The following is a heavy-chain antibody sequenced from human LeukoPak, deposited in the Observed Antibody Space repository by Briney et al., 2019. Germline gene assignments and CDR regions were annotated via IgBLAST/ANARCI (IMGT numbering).Heavy chain of an antibody. CDR2: INPSGGST. D-gene: IGHD3-3*01. J-gene: IGHJ6*02. CDR3: VEWKPGMDV. CDR1: GYTSTRYY. V-gene: IGHV1-46*01. Sequence: ASVKVSCKASGYTSTRYYMHWVRQAPGQGPEWMGIINPSGGSTSYAQKFQGRVTMTRDTSTSTVSMELSSLRSEDTAVYYCVEWKPGMDVWGQGTTVTVSS.